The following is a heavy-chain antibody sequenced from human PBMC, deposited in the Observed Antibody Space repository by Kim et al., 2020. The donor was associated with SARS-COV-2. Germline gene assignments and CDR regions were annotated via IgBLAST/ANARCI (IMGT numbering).Heavy chain of an antibody. CDR2: ISRASNYI. Sequence: GGSLRLSCAASGFTFSDFAINWVRQAPGKGLEWVSSISRASNYIYYADSVKGRFTVSRDNAKNSLFLQMDSLRAEDTAFYYCARRRGAVAGTGFFDHWGQGTLVTVAS. CDR1: GFTFSDFA. J-gene: IGHJ4*02. V-gene: IGHV3-21*01. CDR3: ARRRGAVAGTGFFDH. D-gene: IGHD6-19*01.